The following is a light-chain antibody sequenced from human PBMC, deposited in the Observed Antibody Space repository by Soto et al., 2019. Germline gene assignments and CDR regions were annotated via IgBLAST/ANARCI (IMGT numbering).Light chain of an antibody. CDR1: QSINAH. CDR3: QQYNTWLWT. J-gene: IGKJ1*01. Sequence: EVVMTQSPATLSVSPGERVTLSCRASQSINAHLAWYQQKPGQAPRLLIHGASTRATGIPARFSGSGFGTEFIVTIYSRXSEDFAVYYCQQYNTWLWTFGQGTKVEIQ. V-gene: IGKV3-15*01. CDR2: GAS.